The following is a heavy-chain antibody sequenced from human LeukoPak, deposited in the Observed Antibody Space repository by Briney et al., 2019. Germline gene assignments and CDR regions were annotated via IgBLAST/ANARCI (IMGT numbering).Heavy chain of an antibody. D-gene: IGHD6-19*01. CDR3: ARITDLSVATDY. CDR2: IWHTGST. Sequence: SETLSLTCTVSGYSIHSGYYWGWIRQPPGKGLEWIGSIWHTGSTYYNPSLKSRVTISVDTSKNQFSLKLTSVTAADTAVYYCARITDLSVATDYWGQGTLVTVSS. J-gene: IGHJ4*02. V-gene: IGHV4-38-2*02. CDR1: GYSIHSGYY.